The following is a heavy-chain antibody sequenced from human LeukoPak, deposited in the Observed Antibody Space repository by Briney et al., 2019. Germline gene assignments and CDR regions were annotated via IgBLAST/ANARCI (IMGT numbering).Heavy chain of an antibody. D-gene: IGHD1-26*01. CDR2: FDPEDGET. Sequence: ASVKVSCKVSGYTLTELSMHCVRQAPGKGLEWMGGFDPEDGETIYAQKFQGRVTMTEETSTDTAYMELSSLRSEDTAVYYCATLRNPNSGSYSWDYWGQGTLVTVSS. CDR3: ATLRNPNSGSYSWDY. J-gene: IGHJ4*02. CDR1: GYTLTELS. V-gene: IGHV1-24*01.